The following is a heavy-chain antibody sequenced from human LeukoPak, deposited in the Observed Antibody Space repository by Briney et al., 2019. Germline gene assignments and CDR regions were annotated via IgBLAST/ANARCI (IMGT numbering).Heavy chain of an antibody. D-gene: IGHD6-19*01. CDR3: AKIHGAYTVDGNWVDP. J-gene: IGHJ5*02. CDR1: GFTFSSYG. V-gene: IGHV3-30*18. CDR2: ISYNGSNK. Sequence: PGGSLRLSCAASGFTFSSYGMHWVRQAPGKGLEWVALISYNGSNKYSAGSVKDRFNICRDNSKNTLYLQMNSLRVEDTAVYYCAKIHGAYTVDGNWVDPWGRGTLVTVSS.